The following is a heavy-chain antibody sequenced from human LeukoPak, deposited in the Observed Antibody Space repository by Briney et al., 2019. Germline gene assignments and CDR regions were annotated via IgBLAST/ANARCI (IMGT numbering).Heavy chain of an antibody. Sequence: ASVTVSCKASGYTFNTYGITWVRQAPGHGLEWMGWISSYNGNTSYAAKVQGRITMTKDTSASTAYLELRSLRSDDTAAYCCARIACSSSSCTYSGRRRVRGGSLDPWGQGTLVTVSS. J-gene: IGHJ5*02. CDR2: ISSYNGNT. D-gene: IGHD2-2*01. CDR1: GYTFNTYG. CDR3: ARIACSSSSCTYSGRRRVRGGSLDP. V-gene: IGHV1-18*01.